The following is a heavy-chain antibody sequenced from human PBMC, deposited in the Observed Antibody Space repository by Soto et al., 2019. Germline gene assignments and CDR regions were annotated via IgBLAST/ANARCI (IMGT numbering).Heavy chain of an antibody. J-gene: IGHJ5*02. CDR3: ARQDDFWSGYNSFDP. CDR1: GGSISTTSYY. D-gene: IGHD3-3*01. Sequence: QLQLQESGPGLVKPSETLSLTCSVSGGSISTTSYYWAWIRQPPGKGLEWGGSIYYNGFTYYNPSLKSRLTISVDTSKHQFSLRLSSVTAADTALYYCARQDDFWSGYNSFDPWGQGTLVTVSS. V-gene: IGHV4-39*01. CDR2: IYYNGFT.